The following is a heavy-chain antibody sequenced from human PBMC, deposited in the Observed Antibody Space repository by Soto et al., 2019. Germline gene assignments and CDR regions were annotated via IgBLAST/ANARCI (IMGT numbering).Heavy chain of an antibody. CDR1: GYTFTSYG. J-gene: IGHJ6*02. CDR3: ARHCGGDCYRLYYYYGMDV. CDR2: ISAYNGNT. Sequence: ASVKVSCKASGYTFTSYGISWVRQAPGQGLEWMGWISAYNGNTNYAQKLQGRVTMTTDTSTSTAYMELRSLRSDDTAVYYCARHCGGDCYRLYYYYGMDVWGQGTTVTISS. V-gene: IGHV1-18*04. D-gene: IGHD2-21*02.